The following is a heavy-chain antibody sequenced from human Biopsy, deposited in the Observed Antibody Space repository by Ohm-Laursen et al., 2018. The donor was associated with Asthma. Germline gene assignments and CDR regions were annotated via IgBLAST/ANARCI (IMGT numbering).Heavy chain of an antibody. CDR2: ISSSGAST. J-gene: IGHJ4*02. Sequence: SLRLSCAASGFTFSSYAMSWVRQAPGKGLAWVSSISSSGASTYYADSVTGRFTISRDNSKNTLYLQMSSLRADDTAVYYCAKGGTYTTDRYAYWGQGSLVTVSS. D-gene: IGHD1-26*01. CDR1: GFTFSSYA. V-gene: IGHV3-23*01. CDR3: AKGGTYTTDRYAY.